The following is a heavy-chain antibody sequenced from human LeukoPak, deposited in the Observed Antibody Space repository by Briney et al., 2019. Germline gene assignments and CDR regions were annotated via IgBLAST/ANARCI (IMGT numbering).Heavy chain of an antibody. CDR2: INPNSGGT. V-gene: IGHV1-2*02. CDR1: GYTFTSYG. D-gene: IGHD2-2*01. CDR3: ARGGVVPAADPFDY. Sequence: GASVKVSCKASGYTFTSYGISWVRQAPGQGLEWMGWINPNSGGTNYAQKFQGRVTMTRDTSISTAYMELSRLRSDDTAVYYCARGGVVPAADPFDYWGQGTLVTVSS. J-gene: IGHJ4*02.